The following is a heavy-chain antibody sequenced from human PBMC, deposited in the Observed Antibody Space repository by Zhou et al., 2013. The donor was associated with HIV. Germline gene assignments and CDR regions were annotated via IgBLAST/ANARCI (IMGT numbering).Heavy chain of an antibody. CDR1: RGTFDNFG. CDR3: VRDVGPSYYFDY. Sequence: QVQLVQSGAEVRKPGSSVQVSCKTSRGTFDNFGVSWVRQAPGQGLEWMGRIIPIFGPTNYAQKFQGRVTITADESTNTAYMELSSLRSEDTAVYYCVRDVGPSYYFDYWGQGTLVTVSS. V-gene: IGHV1-69*12. D-gene: IGHD1-26*01. CDR2: IIPIFGPT. J-gene: IGHJ4*02.